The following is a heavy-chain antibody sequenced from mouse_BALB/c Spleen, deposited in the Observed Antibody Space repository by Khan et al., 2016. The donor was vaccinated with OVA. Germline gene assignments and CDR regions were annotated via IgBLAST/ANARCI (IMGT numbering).Heavy chain of an antibody. CDR2: INPTSGST. CDR1: GYTFTSYW. Sequence: QVQLKESGAELAKPGASVKMSCTASGYTFTSYWMHWIKQRPGQGLEWIGYINPTSGSTDYDQKFKDKATLTADKSSSTAYMQLSSLTSDDSAVYYCARDRIDYWGQGTALTVSS. V-gene: IGHV1-7*01. CDR3: ARDRIDY. J-gene: IGHJ2*01.